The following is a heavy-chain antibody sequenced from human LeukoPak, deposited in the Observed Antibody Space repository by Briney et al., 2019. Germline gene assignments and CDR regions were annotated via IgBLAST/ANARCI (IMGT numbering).Heavy chain of an antibody. CDR2: ISAYDGNT. D-gene: IGHD2/OR15-2a*01. CDR3: AREESAFSNFDY. J-gene: IGHJ4*02. V-gene: IGHV1-18*04. CDR1: GYTFTRYY. Sequence: ASVKVSCKASGYTFTRYYMHWVRQAPGQGLEWMGWISAYDGNTNYAQKLQGRVTMTTDTSTSTAYMELRSLRSDDTAVYYCAREESAFSNFDYWGQGTLVTVSS.